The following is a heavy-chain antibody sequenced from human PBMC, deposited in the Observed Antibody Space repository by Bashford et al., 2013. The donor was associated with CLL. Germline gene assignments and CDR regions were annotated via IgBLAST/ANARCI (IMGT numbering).Heavy chain of an antibody. CDR2: IVLQWST. CDR3: ARYSSTAWHFDY. Sequence: SETLSLTCTVSGGSISGILELDPAAPGGTRSGIGYIVLQWSTRLQPLPQRRRVTMSVDTSKNHFSLTLSSVTAADTAVYYCARYSSTAWHFDYWGQGTLVTVSS. D-gene: IGHD6-19*01. CDR1: GGSISGI. V-gene: IGHV4-59*08. J-gene: IGHJ4*02.